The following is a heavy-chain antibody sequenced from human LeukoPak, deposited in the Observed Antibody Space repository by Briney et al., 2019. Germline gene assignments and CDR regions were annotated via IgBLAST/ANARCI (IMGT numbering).Heavy chain of an antibody. CDR3: ARTDYGDYAPPYDAFDI. CDR1: GFTFSSYS. J-gene: IGHJ3*02. Sequence: GGSLRLSCASSGFTFSSYSMNWVRQAPGKGLEWVSYIGSSSSTIYYADSVKGRFTISRDNAKNSLYLQMNSLRAEDTAVYYCARTDYGDYAPPYDAFDIWGQGTMVTVSS. CDR2: IGSSSSTI. V-gene: IGHV3-48*01. D-gene: IGHD4-17*01.